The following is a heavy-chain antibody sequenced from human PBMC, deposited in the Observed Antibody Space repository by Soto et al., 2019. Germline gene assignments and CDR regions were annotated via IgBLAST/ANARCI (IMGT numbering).Heavy chain of an antibody. V-gene: IGHV4-59*01. D-gene: IGHD6-19*01. Sequence: SETLSLTCTVSGGSISSYYWSWIRQPPGKGLEWIGYIYYSGSTNYNPSLKSRVTISVETSKNKFSLQLSSVTAADTAVYYCATLSSGRYVDYWLQANLVTVS. CDR2: IYYSGST. CDR1: GGSISSYY. J-gene: IGHJ4*02. CDR3: ATLSSGRYVDY.